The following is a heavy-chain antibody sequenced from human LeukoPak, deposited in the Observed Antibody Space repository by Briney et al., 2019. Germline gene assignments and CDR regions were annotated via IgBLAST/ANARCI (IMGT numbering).Heavy chain of an antibody. D-gene: IGHD6-19*01. CDR2: IYSSGST. Sequence: NPSETLSLTCTVSGGSISTYYWSRIRQPAGKGLEWIGRIYSSGSTNYNPSLKSRLTMSVDTSKNQFSLKLSSVTAADTAVYYCARDEDIAVAGNWGQGTLVTVSS. J-gene: IGHJ4*02. CDR1: GGSISTYY. CDR3: ARDEDIAVAGN. V-gene: IGHV4-4*07.